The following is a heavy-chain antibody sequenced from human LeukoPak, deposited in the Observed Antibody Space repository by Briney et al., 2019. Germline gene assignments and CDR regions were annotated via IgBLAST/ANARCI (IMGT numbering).Heavy chain of an antibody. Sequence: GGSLRLSCAASGFTFSSYAMSWVRQAPGKGLEWVSATSGSGGSTYYADSVKGRFTISRDSSKNTLYLQMNSLRAEDTAVYYCAKDQYSSSWYYFDYWGQGTLVTVSS. V-gene: IGHV3-23*01. CDR3: AKDQYSSSWYYFDY. CDR2: TSGSGGST. D-gene: IGHD6-13*01. J-gene: IGHJ4*02. CDR1: GFTFSSYA.